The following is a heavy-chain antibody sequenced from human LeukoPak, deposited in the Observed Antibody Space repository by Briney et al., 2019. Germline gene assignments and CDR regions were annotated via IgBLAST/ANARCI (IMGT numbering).Heavy chain of an antibody. D-gene: IGHD2-2*01. CDR3: ARRPLWYCSSTSCYQVVYFQH. CDR2: INHSGST. CDR1: SGSISNSNFY. Sequence: SETLSLTCTVSSGSISNSNFYWGWIRQPPGKGLEWIGEINHSGSTNYNPSLKSRVTISVDTSKNQFSLKLSSVTAADTAVYYCARRPLWYCSSTSCYQVVYFQHWGQGTLVTVSS. J-gene: IGHJ1*01. V-gene: IGHV4-39*07.